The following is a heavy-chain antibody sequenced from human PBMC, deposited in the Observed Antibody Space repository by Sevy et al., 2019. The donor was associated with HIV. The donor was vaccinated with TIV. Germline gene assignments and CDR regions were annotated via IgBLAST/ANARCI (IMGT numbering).Heavy chain of an antibody. CDR1: GFSFSSHG. V-gene: IGHV3-30*03. CDR3: ARDGGWYNYAPSDY. D-gene: IGHD1-1*01. Sequence: GGSLRLSCAASGFSFSSHGMHWVRQAPGKGLQWQSVISYDGNRKYYSDSVKGGFTISRDNSKNTLYLQMNSLRPEYTAVYYCARDGGWYNYAPSDYWGQGTLVIVSS. CDR2: ISYDGNRK. J-gene: IGHJ4*02.